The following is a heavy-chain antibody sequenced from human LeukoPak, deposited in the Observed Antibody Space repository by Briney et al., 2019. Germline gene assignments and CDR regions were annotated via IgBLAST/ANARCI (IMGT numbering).Heavy chain of an antibody. CDR3: ARLHYHYGMDV. V-gene: IGHV4-39*01. J-gene: IGHJ6*02. CDR1: GGSISSSSYY. CDR2: IYYSGST. Sequence: PSETLSLTCTVSGGSISSSSYYWGWIRQPPGKGLEWIGSIYYSGSTYHNPSLKSRVTISVNTSKNQFSLKLSSVTAADTAVYYCARLHYHYGMDVWGQGTTVTVSS.